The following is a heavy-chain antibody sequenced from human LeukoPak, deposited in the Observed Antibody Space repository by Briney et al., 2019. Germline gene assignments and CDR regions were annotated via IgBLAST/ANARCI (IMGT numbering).Heavy chain of an antibody. D-gene: IGHD5-12*01. CDR2: IRSKAYGGTT. CDR1: GFTFGDYA. V-gene: IGHV3-49*04. Sequence: GGSLRLPCTASGFTFGDYAMSWVRQAPGKGLEWVGFIRSKAYGGTTEYAASVKGRFTISRDDSKSIAYLQMNSLKTEDTAVYYCTRLRLPGGYWGQGTLVTVSS. J-gene: IGHJ4*02. CDR3: TRLRLPGGY.